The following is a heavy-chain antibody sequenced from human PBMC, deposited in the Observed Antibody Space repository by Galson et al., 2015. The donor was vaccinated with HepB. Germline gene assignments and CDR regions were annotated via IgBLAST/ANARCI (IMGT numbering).Heavy chain of an antibody. CDR2: ISSSGSTI. V-gene: IGHV3-11*01. J-gene: IGHJ4*02. CDR1: GFTFSDYY. CDR3: ARDRWQHSPHGY. D-gene: IGHD2-15*01. Sequence: SLRLSCAASGFTFSDYYMSWIRQAPGKGLEWLPYISSSGSTIYYADSVKGRFTISRDNAKNSLYLQMNSLRAEDTAVYYCARDRWQHSPHGYWGQGTLVTVSS.